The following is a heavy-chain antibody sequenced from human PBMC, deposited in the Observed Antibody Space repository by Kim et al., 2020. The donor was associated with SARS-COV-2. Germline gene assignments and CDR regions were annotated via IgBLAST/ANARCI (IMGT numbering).Heavy chain of an antibody. V-gene: IGHV1-69*13. CDR3: ARGYIVVVPAAINYYYGMDV. J-gene: IGHJ6*02. CDR1: GGTFSSYA. Sequence: SVKVSCKASGGTFSSYAISWVRQAPGQGLEWMGGIIPIFGTANYAQKFQGRVTITADESTSTAYMELSSLRSEDTAVYYCARGYIVVVPAAINYYYGMDVWGQGTTVTVSS. CDR2: IIPIFGTA. D-gene: IGHD2-2*01.